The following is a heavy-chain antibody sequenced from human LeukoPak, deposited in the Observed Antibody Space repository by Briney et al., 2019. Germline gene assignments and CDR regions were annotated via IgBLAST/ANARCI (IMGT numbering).Heavy chain of an antibody. Sequence: EGSLRLSCAASGFTFSSYAMSSARPAPGTGLEWVSAISGRGGSTYYADSVRGRLTLSRDNSKNTLYLQMNSLRAEDTAVYYCANLGYYDFWSGYLVFDYWGQGTLVTVSS. V-gene: IGHV3-23*01. J-gene: IGHJ4*02. CDR3: ANLGYYDFWSGYLVFDY. CDR2: ISGRGGST. D-gene: IGHD3-3*01. CDR1: GFTFSSYA.